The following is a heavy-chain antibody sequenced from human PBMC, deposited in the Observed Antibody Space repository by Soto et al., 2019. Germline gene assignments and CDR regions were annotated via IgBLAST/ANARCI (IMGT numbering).Heavy chain of an antibody. D-gene: IGHD2-2*01. V-gene: IGHV4-34*01. CDR2: INHSGST. Sequence: SETLSLTCAVYGGSFSGYYWSWIRQPPGKGLEWIGEINHSGSTNYNPSLKSRVTISVDTSKNQFSLKMSSVTAADTAVYYCARGRVVVPAAVMFNCLDPWGQGALVTVSS. CDR3: ARGRVVVPAAVMFNCLDP. J-gene: IGHJ5*02. CDR1: GGSFSGYY.